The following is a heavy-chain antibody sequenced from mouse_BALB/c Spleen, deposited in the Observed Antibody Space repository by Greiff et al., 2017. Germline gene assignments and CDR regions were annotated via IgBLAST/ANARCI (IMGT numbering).Heavy chain of an antibody. CDR3: TRSLGREDAMDY. CDR1: GYTFTSYY. J-gene: IGHJ4*01. Sequence: VQLQQSGAELVKPGASVKLSCKASGYTFTSYYMYWVKQRPGQGLEWIGEINPSNGGTNFNEKFKSKATLTVDKSSSTAYMQLSSLTSEDSAVYYCTRSLGREDAMDYWGQGTSVTVSS. V-gene: IGHV1S81*02. D-gene: IGHD4-1*01. CDR2: INPSNGGT.